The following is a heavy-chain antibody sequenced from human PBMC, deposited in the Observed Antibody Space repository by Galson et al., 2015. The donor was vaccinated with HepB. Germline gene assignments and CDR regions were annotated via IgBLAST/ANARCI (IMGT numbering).Heavy chain of an antibody. D-gene: IGHD2-21*02. CDR3: ARGSGSIVVVTATPYYFDY. J-gene: IGHJ4*02. V-gene: IGHV4-34*01. Sequence: SETLSLTCAVYGGSFSGYYWSWIRQPPGKGLEWIGEINHSGSTNYNPSLKSRVTISVDTSKNQFSLKLSSVTAADTAVYYCARGSGSIVVVTATPYYFDYWGQGTLVTVSS. CDR2: INHSGST. CDR1: GGSFSGYY.